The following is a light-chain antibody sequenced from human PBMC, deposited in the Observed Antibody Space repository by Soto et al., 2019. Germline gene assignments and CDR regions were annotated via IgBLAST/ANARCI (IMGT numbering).Light chain of an antibody. J-gene: IGKJ3*01. CDR2: GAS. Sequence: EIVMTKSPATLSVSPGERATLSCRASQSVSSNLAWYQQKPGQAPRLLIYGASNRATGIPDRFSGSGSGTDSTLTISSLQSGDFAVYYCQQYNRWPFTFGPGTKVDIK. CDR1: QSVSSN. V-gene: IGKV3D-15*01. CDR3: QQYNRWPFT.